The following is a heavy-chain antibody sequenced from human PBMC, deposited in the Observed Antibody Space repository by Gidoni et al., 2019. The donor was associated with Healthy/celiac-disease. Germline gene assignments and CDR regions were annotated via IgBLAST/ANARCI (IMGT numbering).Heavy chain of an antibody. J-gene: IGHJ4*02. CDR3: ARASYGSGSNEGY. CDR1: GVTFSSYA. CDR2: IIPIFGTA. Sequence: QVQLVQSGAEVKKPGSSVKLSCKASGVTFSSYAISWVRQAPGQGLEWMGGIIPIFGTANYAQKFQGRVTITADESTSKAYMELSSLRSEDTAVYYCARASYGSGSNEGYWGQGTLVTVSS. D-gene: IGHD3-10*01. V-gene: IGHV1-69*01.